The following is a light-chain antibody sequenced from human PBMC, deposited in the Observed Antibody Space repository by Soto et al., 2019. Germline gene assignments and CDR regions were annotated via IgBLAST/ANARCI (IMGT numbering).Light chain of an antibody. Sequence: QSVLTQPPSASGTPGQRVTISCSGSRSNIGSNPVNWYQQLPGTAPKLLIYSNDQRPSGVPDRFSGSKSGTSGSLAISGLQSEDEADYYCAAWDDSLSGLLFGGGTKLTVL. CDR1: RSNIGSNP. CDR3: AAWDDSLSGLL. J-gene: IGLJ2*01. CDR2: SND. V-gene: IGLV1-44*01.